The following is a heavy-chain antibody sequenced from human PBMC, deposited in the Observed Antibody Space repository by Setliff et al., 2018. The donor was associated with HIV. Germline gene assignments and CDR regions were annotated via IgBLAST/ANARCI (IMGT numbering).Heavy chain of an antibody. Sequence: SETLSLTCTVSGGSISSYYWSWIRQPPGKGLEWIGSISGGSSKYNPSLWSRVTISVDTSKNQFYLKMDSVTAADTAFYYCARYGPASVIWFGYLDYWGPGMSVTVSS. J-gene: IGHJ4*02. CDR2: ISGGSS. CDR1: GGSISSYY. V-gene: IGHV4-4*08. D-gene: IGHD3-10*01. CDR3: ARYGPASVIWFGYLDY.